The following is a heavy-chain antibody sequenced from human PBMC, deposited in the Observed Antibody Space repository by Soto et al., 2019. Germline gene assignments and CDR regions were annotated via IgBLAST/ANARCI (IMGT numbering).Heavy chain of an antibody. CDR2: IYYSGST. CDR3: ARGSLGPDY. Sequence: SETLSLTCTVSGGSISSSSYYWGWIRQSPGKGLEWIGSIYYSGSTDYNPSLRRRVTMSVDTSKNQFSLKLNSVTAADTAVYYCARGSLGPDYWGPGTLVTVSS. D-gene: IGHD1-26*01. V-gene: IGHV4-39*07. J-gene: IGHJ4*02. CDR1: GGSISSSSYY.